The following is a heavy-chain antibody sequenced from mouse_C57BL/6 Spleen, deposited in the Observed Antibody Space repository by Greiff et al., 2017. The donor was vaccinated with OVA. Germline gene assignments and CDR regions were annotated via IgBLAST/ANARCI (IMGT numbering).Heavy chain of an antibody. CDR2: IDPYDSYT. Sequence: QVQLQQPGAELVMPGASVKLSCKASGYTFTSYWMHWVKQRPGQGLEWIGVIDPYDSYTNSNQKVTGKATLTVDKSSRTAYMQLSSLTSDDSAVYYDARRSYCYGSGYAYFDVWGTGTTVTVSS. J-gene: IGHJ1*03. CDR3: ARRSYCYGSGYAYFDV. V-gene: IGHV1-69*01. CDR1: GYTFTSYW. D-gene: IGHD1-1*01.